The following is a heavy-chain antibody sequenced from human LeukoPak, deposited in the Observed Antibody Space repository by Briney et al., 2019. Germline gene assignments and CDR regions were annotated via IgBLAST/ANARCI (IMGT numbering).Heavy chain of an antibody. Sequence: PGGSLRLSCAASGFTFSSYWMHWVRQAPGKGLVWVSRINSDGSSTSYADSVKGRFTISRDNAKNTLYLQMNSPRAEDTAVYYCARVDYASTFDYWGQGTLVTVSS. CDR3: ARVDYASTFDY. CDR1: GFTFSSYW. V-gene: IGHV3-74*01. CDR2: INSDGSST. D-gene: IGHD4-17*01. J-gene: IGHJ4*02.